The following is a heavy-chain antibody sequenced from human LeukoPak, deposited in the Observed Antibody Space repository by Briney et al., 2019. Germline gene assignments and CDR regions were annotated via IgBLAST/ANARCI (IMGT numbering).Heavy chain of an antibody. J-gene: IGHJ4*02. CDR1: GYTFTGYY. CDR2: ISAYNGNT. CDR3: ARKPTGDPIDY. D-gene: IGHD7-27*01. V-gene: IGHV1-18*04. Sequence: ASVKVSCKASGYTFTGYYMHWVRQAPGQGLEWMGWISAYNGNTNYAQKLQGRVTMTTDTSTSTAYMELRSLRSDDTAVYYCARKPTGDPIDYWGQGTLVTVSS.